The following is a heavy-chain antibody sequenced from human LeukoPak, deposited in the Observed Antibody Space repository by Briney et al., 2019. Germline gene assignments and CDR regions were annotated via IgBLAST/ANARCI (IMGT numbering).Heavy chain of an antibody. D-gene: IGHD4-17*01. Sequence: SQTLSLTCAISGDSVSSNSAAWNWIRQSPSRGLEWLGRTYYRSKWYNDYAVSVKSRITINPDTSKNQFSLQLNSVTAADTAVYYCARISLDYGLRRAAFDIWGQGTMVTVSS. CDR2: TYYRSKWYN. V-gene: IGHV6-1*01. CDR3: ARISLDYGLRRAAFDI. CDR1: GDSVSSNSAA. J-gene: IGHJ3*02.